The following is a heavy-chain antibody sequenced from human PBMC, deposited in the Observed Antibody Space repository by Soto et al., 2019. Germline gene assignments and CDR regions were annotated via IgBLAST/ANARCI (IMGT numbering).Heavy chain of an antibody. Sequence: ASVKVSCKASGGTFSSYAISWVRQAPGQGLEWMGGIIPIFGTANYAQKFQGRVTITADESTSTAYMELSSLRSEDTAVYYCASEYCTNGVCYLLDCWGRGTLVTVYS. J-gene: IGHJ4*02. CDR1: GGTFSSYA. V-gene: IGHV1-69*13. CDR3: ASEYCTNGVCYLLDC. D-gene: IGHD2-8*01. CDR2: IIPIFGTA.